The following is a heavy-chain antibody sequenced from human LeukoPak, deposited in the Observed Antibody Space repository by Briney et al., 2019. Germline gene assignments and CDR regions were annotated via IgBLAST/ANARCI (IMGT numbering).Heavy chain of an antibody. J-gene: IGHJ4*02. D-gene: IGHD5-18*01. CDR3: ARQVGLGLDTAMAYFDY. V-gene: IGHV4-34*01. Sequence: GSLRLSCAASGLNLSNAWMSWVRQAPGKGLEWIGEINHSGSTNYNPSLKSRVTISVDTSKNQFSLKLSSVTAADTAVYYCARQVGLGLDTAMAYFDYWGQGTLVTVSS. CDR1: GLNLSNAW. CDR2: INHSGST.